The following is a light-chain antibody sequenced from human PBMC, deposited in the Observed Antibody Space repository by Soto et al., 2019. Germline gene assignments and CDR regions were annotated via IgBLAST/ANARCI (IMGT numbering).Light chain of an antibody. CDR3: HQRDTWPRT. J-gene: IGKJ2*01. V-gene: IGKV3D-20*02. Sequence: EIVLTQSPGTLSLSPGERATLSCRASQSVSSSYLAWYQHKLGQAPRLLIYDASSRAPGIPARFSGSGSGTDFTLTISSLEPEDFAVYYCHQRDTWPRTFGQGTKLEMK. CDR1: QSVSSSY. CDR2: DAS.